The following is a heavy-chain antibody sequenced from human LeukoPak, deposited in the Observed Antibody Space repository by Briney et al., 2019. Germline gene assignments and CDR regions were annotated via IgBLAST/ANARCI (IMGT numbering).Heavy chain of an antibody. CDR3: AIVPVRMLGFRRFEP. CDR2: MNPNSGNT. Sequence: ASVKVSCKASGYTFTSYDINWVRQATGQGLEWMGWMNPNSGNTGYAQKFQGRVTMTRNTSISTAYMELSSLRSEDTAVYYCAIVPVRMLGFRRFEPWGQGTLVTVSS. D-gene: IGHD3-10*02. J-gene: IGHJ5*02. V-gene: IGHV1-8*01. CDR1: GYTFTSYD.